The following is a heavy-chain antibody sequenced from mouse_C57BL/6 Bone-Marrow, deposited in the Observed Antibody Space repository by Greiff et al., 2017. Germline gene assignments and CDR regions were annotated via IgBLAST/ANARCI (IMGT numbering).Heavy chain of an antibody. CDR1: GYTFTSYW. CDR3: ARMTWGNYGSTRDY. CDR2: IHPDSGST. V-gene: IGHV1-64*01. Sequence: QVQLQQPGAELVKPGASVKFSCKASGYTFTSYWMHWVKQRPGQGLEWIGMIHPDSGSTNYNEKFKSKATLTVDKSSSTAYMQLSSLTSEDSAVYYCARMTWGNYGSTRDYWGQGTTLTVSS. D-gene: IGHD1-1*01. J-gene: IGHJ2*01.